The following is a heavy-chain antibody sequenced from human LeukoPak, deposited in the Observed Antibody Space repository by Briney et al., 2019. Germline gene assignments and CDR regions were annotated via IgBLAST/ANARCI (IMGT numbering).Heavy chain of an antibody. CDR3: ARAIRGSKIASRYYFYYMDI. V-gene: IGHV1-69*06. CDR2: IIPIFDTT. D-gene: IGHD3-10*01. J-gene: IGHJ6*03. Sequence: SVKVSCKASGGTFSSYAINWVRQAPGQGLEWMGGIIPIFDTTNYAQNFQGRVTITADKSTNTAYIELSSLRSEDTAVYYCARAIRGSKIASRYYFYYMDIWGKGTTVTVSS. CDR1: GGTFSSYA.